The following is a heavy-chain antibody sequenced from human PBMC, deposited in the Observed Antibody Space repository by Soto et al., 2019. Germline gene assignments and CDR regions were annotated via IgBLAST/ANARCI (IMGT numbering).Heavy chain of an antibody. J-gene: IGHJ5*02. CDR1: GYTFTSYG. Sequence: ASVKVSCKASGYTFTSYGISWVRQTPGQGLEWMGWISAYNGNTNYAQKLQGRVTMTTDTSTSTAYMELRSLRSDDTAVYYCARGPPEDYYYGSGSYYYNWFDPWGQGTLVTVSS. V-gene: IGHV1-18*01. CDR2: ISAYNGNT. D-gene: IGHD3-10*01. CDR3: ARGPPEDYYYGSGSYYYNWFDP.